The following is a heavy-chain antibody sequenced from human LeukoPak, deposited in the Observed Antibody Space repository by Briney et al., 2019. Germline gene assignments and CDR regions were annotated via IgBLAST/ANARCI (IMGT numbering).Heavy chain of an antibody. CDR1: GDSVSSNSGA. J-gene: IGHJ6*02. Sequence: SQTLSLTCAISGDSVSSNSGAWNWIRQSPSRGLEWLGRTYYRSKWYNEYAVSVKSRITINPDTSKNQFSLQLNSVTPEDTAVYYCARGPATTGMVRGVIMLYYYCGMDVWGQGTTVTVSS. D-gene: IGHD3-10*01. CDR3: ARGPATTGMVRGVIMLYYYCGMDV. CDR2: TYYRSKWYN. V-gene: IGHV6-1*01.